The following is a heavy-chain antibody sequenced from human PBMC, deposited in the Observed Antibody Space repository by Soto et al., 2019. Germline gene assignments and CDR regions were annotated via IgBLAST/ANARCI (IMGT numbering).Heavy chain of an antibody. J-gene: IGHJ4*02. D-gene: IGHD3-16*01. CDR1: GFTFDDNA. V-gene: IGHV3-9*01. CDR3: AISHDRGGRTTFIY. CDR2: INWKSDI. Sequence: GGSLRLSCAVSGFTFDDNAMHWVRQAPEKGLEWVSGINWKSDIGYADSVKGRFTISRDNAENSLYLQMNSLRAEDTALYYCAISHDRGGRTTFIYWGQGAQVTVSS.